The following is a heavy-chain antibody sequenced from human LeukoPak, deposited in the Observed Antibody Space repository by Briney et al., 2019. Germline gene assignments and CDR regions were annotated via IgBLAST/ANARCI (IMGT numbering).Heavy chain of an antibody. CDR3: ATPFDY. J-gene: IGHJ4*02. V-gene: IGHV3-48*01. Sequence: GGSLRLSCVASGFTFSTYSMNWVRQAPGKGLEWVSYIDGSSSTIYYADSVKGRFTISRDNAKNSLYLQMDSLRAEDTAVYYCATPFDYWGQGSLATVSS. CDR2: IDGSSSTI. CDR1: GFTFSTYS.